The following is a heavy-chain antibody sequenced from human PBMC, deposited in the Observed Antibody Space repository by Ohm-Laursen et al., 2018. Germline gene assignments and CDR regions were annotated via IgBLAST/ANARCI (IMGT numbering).Heavy chain of an antibody. CDR2: ISTYSDDT. CDR1: GYAFTTYG. V-gene: IGHV1-18*01. CDR3: ARDWSAMTLPDY. J-gene: IGHJ4*02. D-gene: IGHD1-14*01. Sequence: VSSVKVSCKASGYAFTTYGISWLRQAPGQGLEWMGWISTYSDDTTYAQNFQGRVTLTTDTSTNSAYMELRSLRSDETAHYYCARDWSAMTLPDYWGQGTLVTVSS.